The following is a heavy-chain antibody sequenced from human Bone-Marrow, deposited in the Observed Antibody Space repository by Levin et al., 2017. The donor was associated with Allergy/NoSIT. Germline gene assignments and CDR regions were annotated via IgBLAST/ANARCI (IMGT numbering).Heavy chain of an antibody. CDR2: IKRDGSST. CDR3: AGNVGSNYGYFDY. J-gene: IGHJ4*02. V-gene: IGHV3-74*01. D-gene: IGHD5-18*01. CDR1: GFTFSSSW. Sequence: AGGSLRLSCADSGFTFSSSWMHWVRQAPGKGLVWVSRIKRDGSSTSYADSVKGRFTISRDNAKNTLYLQMNSLRAEDTAIYYCAGNVGSNYGYFDYWGQGALVTVSS.